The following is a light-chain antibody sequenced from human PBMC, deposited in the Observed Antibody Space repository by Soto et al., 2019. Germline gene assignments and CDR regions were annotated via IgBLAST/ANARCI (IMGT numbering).Light chain of an antibody. Sequence: ESVLTQSPGTLSLSPGERATLSCRASQSANSNYLAWYQQKPGQAPRLLIYDASSRATGIPDRFSGSASGTDFTLTISRLEPEDFAVYYCQQYGTSPHFFGQGTKLEI. V-gene: IGKV3-20*01. CDR2: DAS. J-gene: IGKJ2*01. CDR1: QSANSNY. CDR3: QQYGTSPHF.